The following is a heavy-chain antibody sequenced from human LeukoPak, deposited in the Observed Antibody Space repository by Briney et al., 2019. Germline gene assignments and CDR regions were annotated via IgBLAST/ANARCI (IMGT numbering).Heavy chain of an antibody. CDR1: GHTFTGHY. Sequence: ASVKVSCKASGHTFTGHYMHWVRQAPGQGLEWMGRINPNSGGTNYAQKFQGRVTMTRDTSISTAYMELSRLRSDDTAVYYCASQGAVKEKDYYYYGMDVWGQGTTVTVSS. D-gene: IGHD6-19*01. J-gene: IGHJ6*02. CDR2: INPNSGGT. V-gene: IGHV1-2*06. CDR3: ASQGAVKEKDYYYYGMDV.